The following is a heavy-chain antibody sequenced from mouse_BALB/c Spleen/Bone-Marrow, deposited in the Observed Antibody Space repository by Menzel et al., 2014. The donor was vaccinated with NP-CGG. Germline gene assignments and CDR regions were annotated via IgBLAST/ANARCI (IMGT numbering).Heavy chain of an antibody. V-gene: IGHV1-18*01. CDR2: INPNNGGT. Sequence: EVQLQQSGPDLVKPGASVKISCKTSGYTFTEYTMHWVKQSHGKSLEWIGGINPNNGGTSYNQKFKAKATLTVDKSSSTVYMELRSLTSEDSAVYFHARGAYYGYGNWYFDVWGAGTTVTVSS. CDR3: ARGAYYGYGNWYFDV. CDR1: GYTFTEYT. D-gene: IGHD1-2*01. J-gene: IGHJ1*01.